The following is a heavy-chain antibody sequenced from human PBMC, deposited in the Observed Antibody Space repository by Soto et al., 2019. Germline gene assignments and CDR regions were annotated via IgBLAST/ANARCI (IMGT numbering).Heavy chain of an antibody. CDR3: ATDLATVVRRGDY. CDR2: FDPEDGKT. J-gene: IGHJ4*02. CDR1: GYTFTSYG. Sequence: ASVKVSCKASGYTFTSYGISWVRQAPGKGLEWMGGFDPEDGKTIYAQKFQGRVTMTEDTSTDTAYMALSSLRSEDTAVYYCATDLATVVRRGDYWGQGTLVTVLL. D-gene: IGHD4-17*01. V-gene: IGHV1-24*01.